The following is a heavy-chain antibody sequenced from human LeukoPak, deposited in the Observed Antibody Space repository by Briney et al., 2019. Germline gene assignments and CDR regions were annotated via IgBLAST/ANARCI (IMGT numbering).Heavy chain of an antibody. Sequence: PSETLSLTCTVSGAAISSGGYYWSWIRQHPGKCLEWIGYISYSGSPYYNPSLKSRVTISVDTSRNQFSLKLSSVTAADTAVYYCARGPHCSSTSCYSEYFHHWGQGTLVTVSS. CDR2: ISYSGSP. D-gene: IGHD2-2*01. CDR1: GAAISSGGYY. V-gene: IGHV4-31*03. CDR3: ARGPHCSSTSCYSEYFHH. J-gene: IGHJ1*01.